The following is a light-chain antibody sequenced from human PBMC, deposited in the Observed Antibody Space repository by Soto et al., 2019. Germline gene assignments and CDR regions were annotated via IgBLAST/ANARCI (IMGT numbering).Light chain of an antibody. J-gene: IGKJ4*01. CDR2: EAS. V-gene: IGKV1-27*01. CDR3: QQLTTYPLS. Sequence: DIQMTQSPSSLSASVGDRVTITCRASQGIRHYLAWYQQKPGKVPKLLIYEASNLQSGVPSRFRGGGSGTEFTLTISCLQPEDVPTYYFQQLTTYPLSFVGGTE. CDR1: QGIRHY.